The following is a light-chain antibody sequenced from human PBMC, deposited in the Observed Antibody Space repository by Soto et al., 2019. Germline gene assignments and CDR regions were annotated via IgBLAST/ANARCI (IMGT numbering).Light chain of an antibody. CDR3: QQYGSSPLYT. J-gene: IGKJ2*01. V-gene: IGKV3-20*01. CDR2: GAS. Sequence: EIVLTQSPGTLYLSPGERATLSCRASQSVSSSYLAWYQQKPGQAPRLLIYGASSRATGIPDRFSGSGSGTDFTLNISRLEPEDIEVYYCQQYGSSPLYTFGQGTKLEIK. CDR1: QSVSSSY.